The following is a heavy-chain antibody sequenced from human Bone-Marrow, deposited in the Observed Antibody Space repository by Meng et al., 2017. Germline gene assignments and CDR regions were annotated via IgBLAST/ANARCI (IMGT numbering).Heavy chain of an antibody. V-gene: IGHV3-30*01. CDR2: ISYDGSNK. J-gene: IGHJ4*02. Sequence: QVQLVESGGGVVQPGRSLRLSCAASGFTFSSYAMHWVRQAPGKGLEWVAVISYDGSNKYYADSVKGRFTISRDNSKNTLYLQMNSLRAEDTAVYYCARVFSLYALGWYFDYWGQGTLVTVSS. CDR1: GFTFSSYA. CDR3: ARVFSLYALGWYFDY. D-gene: IGHD2-8*01.